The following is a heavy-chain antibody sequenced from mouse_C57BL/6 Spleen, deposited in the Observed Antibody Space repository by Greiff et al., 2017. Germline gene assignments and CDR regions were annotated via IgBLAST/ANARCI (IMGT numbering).Heavy chain of an antibody. CDR2: IYPSDSET. V-gene: IGHV1-61*01. D-gene: IGHD1-1*01. J-gene: IGHJ1*03. CDR1: GYTFTSYW. CDR3: ARTTVVPYWYCDV. Sequence: QVQLQPPGAELVRPGSSVKLSCKASGYTFTSYWMDWVKQRPGQGLEWIGNIYPSDSETHYNQKFKDKATLTVDKSSSTAYMQLSSLTSEDSAVYYCARTTVVPYWYCDVWVTGTTVTVSS.